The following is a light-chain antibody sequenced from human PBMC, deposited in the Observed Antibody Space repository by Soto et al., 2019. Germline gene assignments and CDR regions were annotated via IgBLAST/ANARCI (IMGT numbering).Light chain of an antibody. V-gene: IGKV3-11*01. CDR3: QQRSNWPLT. CDR2: DAS. Sequence: EIVLTQSPTTLSLSPGEGATLSCRASQSVSRFLAWFQQKPGQAPRLLIYDASNRATGIPARFSGSGSGTDFTLTIRSLETEDFAVYYCQQRSNWPLTFGPGTKVD. CDR1: QSVSRF. J-gene: IGKJ3*01.